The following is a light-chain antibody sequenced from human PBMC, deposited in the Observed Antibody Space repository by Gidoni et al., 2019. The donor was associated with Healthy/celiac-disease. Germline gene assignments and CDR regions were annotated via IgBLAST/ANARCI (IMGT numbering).Light chain of an antibody. CDR3: QQLNSYPLLT. CDR1: QGISRY. Sequence: DIQLTQSPSFLSASVGNRVTITCRATQGISRYLAWYQQKPGKAPKLLIYAASTLQSGVPSRFSGSGSGTEFTLTISSLQPEDFATYYCQQLNSYPLLTFGGGTKVEIK. J-gene: IGKJ4*01. V-gene: IGKV1-9*01. CDR2: AAS.